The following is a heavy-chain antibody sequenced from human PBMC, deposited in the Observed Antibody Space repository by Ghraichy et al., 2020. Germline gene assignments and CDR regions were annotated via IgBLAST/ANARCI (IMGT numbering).Heavy chain of an antibody. CDR2: LDPEDGET. J-gene: IGHJ4*02. Sequence: ASVKVSCKVSENTLSKLAFHWVRQTPAKGLEWLGGLDPEDGETIYAQMFQGRVTMTEDTSTDTAYMELRSLTSDDTATYYCATLRRDAYNYIDHWGQGTLVTVSS. CDR3: ATLRRDAYNYIDH. V-gene: IGHV1-24*01. CDR1: ENTLSKLA. D-gene: IGHD5-24*01.